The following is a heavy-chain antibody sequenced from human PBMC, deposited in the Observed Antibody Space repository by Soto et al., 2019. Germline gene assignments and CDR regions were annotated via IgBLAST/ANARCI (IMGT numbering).Heavy chain of an antibody. Sequence: SETLSLTCTVSGGSINSGGHYWSWIRHHPGKGLEWIGYTYFSGTTYYNPSLKSRVIISVDTSKNQFSLKLSSVTAADTAVYYCARGGGGHYLDYWGQGTLVTVS. V-gene: IGHV4-31*03. J-gene: IGHJ4*02. CDR2: TYFSGTT. CDR1: GGSINSGGHY. CDR3: ARGGGGHYLDY. D-gene: IGHD2-15*01.